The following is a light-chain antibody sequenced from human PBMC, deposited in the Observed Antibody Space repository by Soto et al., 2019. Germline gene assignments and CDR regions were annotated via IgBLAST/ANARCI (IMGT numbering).Light chain of an antibody. Sequence: EIVLTQSPGTLSLSPGDRATLSCRASQSVSDTYIAWYQQKPGQAPRLLIYGASSRATGMPDRFSGSGSGTDFTLTISRLEPEDFAVYYCQQYGSSPWTFGQGTKVEIE. CDR2: GAS. J-gene: IGKJ1*01. CDR3: QQYGSSPWT. V-gene: IGKV3-20*01. CDR1: QSVSDTY.